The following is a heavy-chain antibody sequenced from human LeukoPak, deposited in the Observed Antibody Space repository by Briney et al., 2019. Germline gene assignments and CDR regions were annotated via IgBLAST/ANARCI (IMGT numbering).Heavy chain of an antibody. D-gene: IGHD4-17*01. CDR3: ARASALRHFDY. J-gene: IGHJ4*02. CDR1: GGSVSSGSYY. V-gene: IGHV4-61*01. CDR2: IYYSGST. Sequence: SETLSLTCTVSGGSVSSGSYYWSWIRQPPGKGLEWIGYIYYSGSTNYNPSLKSRVTISVDTSKNQFSLKLSSVTAADTDVYYCARASALRHFDYWGQGTLVTVSS.